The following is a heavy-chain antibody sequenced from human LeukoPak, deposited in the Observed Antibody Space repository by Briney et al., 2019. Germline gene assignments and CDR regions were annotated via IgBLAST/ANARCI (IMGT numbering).Heavy chain of an antibody. J-gene: IGHJ5*02. V-gene: IGHV4-59*01. CDR1: VGSISSYY. D-gene: IGHD3-10*01. Sequence: SETLSLTCTLSVGSISSYYWSWIRQPPGRGLEWIGYIYYSGSTNYNPSLKSRVTISVDTSKNQFSLKLSSVTAADTAVYYCARGLGFGANWFDPWGQGTLVTVSS. CDR3: ARGLGFGANWFDP. CDR2: IYYSGST.